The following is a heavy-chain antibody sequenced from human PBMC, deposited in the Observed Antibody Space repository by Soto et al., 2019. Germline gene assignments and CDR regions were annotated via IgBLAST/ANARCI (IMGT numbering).Heavy chain of an antibody. V-gene: IGHV4-34*01. J-gene: IGHJ2*01. CDR3: ARESHDILTGPPWVWYFDL. D-gene: IGHD3-9*01. Sequence: QVQLQQWGAGPLRPLETLSLTCGVSGGSFSGYYWAWIRQSPGKGLEWIGEINDRGSINYNPSLKIRVRISVETSKNHCSLNLRSVTAADTAVYYCARESHDILTGPPWVWYFDLWGRGTLVTVSS. CDR1: GGSFSGYY. CDR2: INDRGSI.